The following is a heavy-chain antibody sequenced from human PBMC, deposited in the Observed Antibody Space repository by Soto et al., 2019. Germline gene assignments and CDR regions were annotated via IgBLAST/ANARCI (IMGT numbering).Heavy chain of an antibody. CDR1: GGTFSSYT. D-gene: IGHD4-17*01. CDR2: IIPILGIA. CDR3: AGGGYGDYETWSFDL. Sequence: QVQLVQSGAEVKKPGSSVKVSCKASGGTFSSYTISWVRQAPGQGLEWMGRIIPILGIANYAQKFQGRVTLTADKSTSTAYMEVSSLRSEDTGVYYCAGGGYGDYETWSFDLWGRGTLVTVSS. J-gene: IGHJ2*01. V-gene: IGHV1-69*02.